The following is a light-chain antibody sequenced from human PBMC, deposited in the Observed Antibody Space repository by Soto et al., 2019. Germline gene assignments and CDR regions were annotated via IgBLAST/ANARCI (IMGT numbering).Light chain of an antibody. J-gene: IGLJ1*01. CDR2: DVS. Sequence: QSALTQPASVSGSPGKSITISCTGTSNDICGYNYVSWYQQHPGKAPKLMIYDVSNRPSGVSNRFSGSKSGNTASLTISGLQAEDEADYYCSSYTSSSTSVFGTGTKVTVL. CDR1: SNDICGYNY. CDR3: SSYTSSSTSV. V-gene: IGLV2-14*01.